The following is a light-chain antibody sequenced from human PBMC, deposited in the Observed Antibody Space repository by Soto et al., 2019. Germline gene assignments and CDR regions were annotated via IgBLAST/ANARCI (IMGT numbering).Light chain of an antibody. J-gene: IGKJ4*01. Sequence: DIQMTQSPSYLSASVGDRVTITCRASQSISGYLNWYQQKPGRAPKLLIYAASSLQGGVPSRFSGSGSGTDFTLTISILQPEDFATYYCQQCYSTPLTFGGGAKVEIK. V-gene: IGKV1-39*01. CDR3: QQCYSTPLT. CDR1: QSISGY. CDR2: AAS.